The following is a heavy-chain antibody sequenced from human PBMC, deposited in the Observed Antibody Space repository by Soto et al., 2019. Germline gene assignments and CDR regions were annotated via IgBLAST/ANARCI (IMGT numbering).Heavy chain of an antibody. D-gene: IGHD3-22*01. Sequence: GGSLRLSCAASGFTFSNYYMSWIRQAPGKGLEWVSYISSSSSYTNYADSVKGRFTISRDNAKNSLYLQMNSLRAEDTAVYYCARGGGDSRPWGAFDIWGQGTMVTVSS. V-gene: IGHV3-11*06. CDR3: ARGGGDSRPWGAFDI. CDR2: ISSSSSYT. J-gene: IGHJ3*02. CDR1: GFTFSNYY.